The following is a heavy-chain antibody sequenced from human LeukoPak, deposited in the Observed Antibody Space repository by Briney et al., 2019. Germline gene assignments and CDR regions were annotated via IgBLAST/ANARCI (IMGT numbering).Heavy chain of an antibody. CDR2: IYYSGST. CDR3: ARDSGDGYNQDYYYYMDV. CDR1: GGSISSYY. V-gene: IGHV4-59*01. D-gene: IGHD5-24*01. Sequence: SETLSLTCTVSGGSISSYYWSWIRQPPGKGLEWIGYIYYSGSTNYNPSLKSRVTISVDTSKNQFSLKLSSVTAADTAVYYCARDSGDGYNQDYYYYMDVWGKGTTVTVSS. J-gene: IGHJ6*03.